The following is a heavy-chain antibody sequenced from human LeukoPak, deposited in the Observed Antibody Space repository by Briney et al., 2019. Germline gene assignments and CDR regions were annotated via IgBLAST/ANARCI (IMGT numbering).Heavy chain of an antibody. D-gene: IGHD6-13*01. J-gene: IGHJ5*02. CDR3: VRDPTAAAATDDWFDP. CDR2: SSAYNGNT. CDR1: GYTFANSG. Sequence: ASVTVSCKASGYTFANSGISWVRQAPGQGLEWMGWSSAYNGNTNSAQKFQGRVSMTTDTSTSTAYMELRSLRSDDTAVYYCVRDPTAAAATDDWFDPWGQGTLVTVPS. V-gene: IGHV1-18*01.